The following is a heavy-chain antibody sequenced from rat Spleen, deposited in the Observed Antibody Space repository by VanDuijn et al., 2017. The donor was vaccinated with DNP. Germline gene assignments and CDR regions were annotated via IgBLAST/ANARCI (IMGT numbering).Heavy chain of an antibody. CDR1: KFTFSDYN. J-gene: IGHJ2*01. CDR2: INYDGSST. D-gene: IGHD3-8*01. CDR3: ATPVPARY. V-gene: IGHV5-7*01. Sequence: EVQLVESGGGLVQPGRSLKLSCAASKFTFSDYNMAWVRQAPKKGLEWVATINYDGSSTSYRDSVKGRFTVSRDNAKNTLYLQMDSLRSEDTATYYCATPVPARYWGQGVMVTVSS.